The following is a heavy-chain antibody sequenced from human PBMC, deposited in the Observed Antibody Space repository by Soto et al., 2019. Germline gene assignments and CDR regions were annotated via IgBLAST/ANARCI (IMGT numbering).Heavy chain of an antibody. Sequence: GASVKVSCKASGYTFTSYYMHWVRQAPGQGLEWMGRMNPNGGNTGYAQKFQGRVTMTRNTSISTAYMELSSLRSEYTAVCYCARRRINYYYMDVWGKGTTVTVSS. CDR3: ARRRINYYYMDV. CDR2: MNPNGGNT. CDR1: GYTFTSYY. J-gene: IGHJ6*03. V-gene: IGHV1-8*02.